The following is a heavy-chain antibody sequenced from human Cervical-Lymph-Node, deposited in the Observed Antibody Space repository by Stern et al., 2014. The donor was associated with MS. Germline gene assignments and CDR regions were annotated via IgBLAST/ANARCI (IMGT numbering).Heavy chain of an antibody. J-gene: IGHJ4*02. CDR2: ISADSGNT. D-gene: IGHD2-8*01. V-gene: IGHV1-18*01. CDR1: GYTFTTYG. Sequence: VQLVESGTEVKKPGASVLVSCKASGYTFTTYGITWVRQPPGQGLEWMGWISADSGNTKYAQKFQDRVTMTRDTTTGTAYMEVRSLRSEDTAVYYCARDKMHAFDYWGQGTQVTVPS. CDR3: ARDKMHAFDY.